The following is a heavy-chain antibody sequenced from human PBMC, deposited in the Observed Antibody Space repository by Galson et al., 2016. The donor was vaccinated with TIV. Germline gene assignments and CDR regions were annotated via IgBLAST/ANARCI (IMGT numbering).Heavy chain of an antibody. CDR1: GFTSDDYA. J-gene: IGHJ6*03. CDR2: ISWNSGRV. D-gene: IGHD2-21*01. CDR3: CKGSGDAPYYFYMDA. V-gene: IGHV3-9*02. Sequence: SLRLSCAASGFTSDDYALHWVRQAPGKGLEWVSGISWNSGRVDYADSVKGRFTISRDNAKNSLYLQMNSLTTDDTALYYCCKGSGDAPYYFYMDAWGEGTTVTVSS.